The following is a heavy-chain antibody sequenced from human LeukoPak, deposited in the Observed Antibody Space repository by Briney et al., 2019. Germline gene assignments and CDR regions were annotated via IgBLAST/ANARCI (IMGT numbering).Heavy chain of an antibody. J-gene: IGHJ4*02. CDR2: ISYDGSNK. CDR1: GFTFSSYG. Sequence: GGSLRLSCAASGFTFSSYGMHWVRQAPGKGLEWVAVISYDGSNKYYADSVKGRFTISRDNSKNTLYLQMNSLRAEDTAVYYCAKDRSLGAVAGSVPSDYWGQGTLVTVSS. D-gene: IGHD6-19*01. CDR3: AKDRSLGAVAGSVPSDY. V-gene: IGHV3-30*18.